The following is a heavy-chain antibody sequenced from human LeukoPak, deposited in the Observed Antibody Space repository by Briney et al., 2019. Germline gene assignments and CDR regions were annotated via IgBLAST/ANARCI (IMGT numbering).Heavy chain of an antibody. D-gene: IGHD2/OR15-2a*01. CDR2: IYASGST. V-gene: IGHV4-4*07. J-gene: IGHJ4*01. CDR3: ARDFYADDGHHPFDY. Sequence: PSETLSLTCSVSGASISSYYWNWIRQSAGKGLEWVGRIYASGSTNYNPSLKSRVTISMDKSKNQFSLNLKSVTAADTAIYYCARDFYADDGHHPFDYWGQGVLVTVYS. CDR1: GASISSYY.